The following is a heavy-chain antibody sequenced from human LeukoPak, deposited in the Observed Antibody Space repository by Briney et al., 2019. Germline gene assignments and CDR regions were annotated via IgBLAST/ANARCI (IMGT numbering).Heavy chain of an antibody. CDR3: AREGGRYDFWSGPSYYYYMDV. CDR2: INDSGSA. V-gene: IGHV4-34*01. D-gene: IGHD3-3*01. J-gene: IGHJ6*03. CDR1: GGSFSGYY. Sequence: PSETLSLTCAVYGGSFSGYYWSWIRQPPGKGLEWIGEINDSGSANYNPSLKSRLTISVDTSKNQFSLKLSSVTAADTDVYYCAREGGRYDFWSGPSYYYYMDVWGKGTTVTVSS.